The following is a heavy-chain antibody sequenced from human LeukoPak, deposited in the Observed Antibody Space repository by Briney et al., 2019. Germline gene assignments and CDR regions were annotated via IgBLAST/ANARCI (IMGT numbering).Heavy chain of an antibody. Sequence: GGSLRLSCAASGFTLSSYKMTWVRQAPGKGLEWVASISPSSSYICHGDSLKGRVTVSRDNAKNSLFLQMSSLRAEDTAIYYCARDLTGGEYFDSWGQGTLVSVSS. D-gene: IGHD3-16*01. CDR1: GFTLSSYK. CDR2: ISPSSSYI. V-gene: IGHV3-21*01. CDR3: ARDLTGGEYFDS. J-gene: IGHJ4*02.